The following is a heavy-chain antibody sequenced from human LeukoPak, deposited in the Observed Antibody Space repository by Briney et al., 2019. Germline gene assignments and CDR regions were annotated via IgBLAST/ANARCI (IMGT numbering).Heavy chain of an antibody. CDR3: ARDGELFGMDV. D-gene: IGHD1-26*01. J-gene: IGHJ6*02. Sequence: GGSLRLSCAASRFTFSSYAMHWVRQAPGKGLEWVAVISYDGSNKYYADSVKGRFTISRDNSKNTLYLQMNSLRAEDTAVYYCARDGELFGMDVWGQGTTVTVSS. V-gene: IGHV3-30*04. CDR2: ISYDGSNK. CDR1: RFTFSSYA.